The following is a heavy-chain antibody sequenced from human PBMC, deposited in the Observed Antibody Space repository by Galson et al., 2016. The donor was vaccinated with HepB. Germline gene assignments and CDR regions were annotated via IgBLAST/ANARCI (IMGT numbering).Heavy chain of an antibody. CDR2: ISEDGSTR. CDR1: GFIFSNYA. D-gene: IGHD1-26*01. CDR3: AKAALVGPTYPLEF. Sequence: SLRLSCAASGFIFSNYAVLWVRQAPGKGPEWVAAISEDGSTRDYIDSVKGRLTVSRDNSKNTFYLQMNSLGAEDRAVYYCAKAALVGPTYPLEFWGPGTLVTVSS. J-gene: IGHJ4*02. V-gene: IGHV3-30*04.